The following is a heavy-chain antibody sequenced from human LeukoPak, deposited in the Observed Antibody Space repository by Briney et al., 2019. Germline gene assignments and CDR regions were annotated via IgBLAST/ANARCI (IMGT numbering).Heavy chain of an antibody. V-gene: IGHV4-34*01. Sequence: PSETLSLTCAVYGGSFSGYYWSWIRQPPGKGLEWIGEINHSGSTNYNPSLKSRVTISVDTSKNQFSLKLSSVTAADTAVYYCARGLEDSYGFAYYYYMDVWGKGTTVTVSS. CDR3: ARGLEDSYGFAYYYYMDV. J-gene: IGHJ6*03. D-gene: IGHD5-18*01. CDR2: INHSGST. CDR1: GGSFSGYY.